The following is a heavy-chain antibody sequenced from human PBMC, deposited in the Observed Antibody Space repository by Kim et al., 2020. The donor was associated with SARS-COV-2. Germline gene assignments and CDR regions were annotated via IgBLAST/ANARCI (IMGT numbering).Heavy chain of an antibody. CDR3: ASKRGRPQWEPYYYYGMDV. V-gene: IGHV3-23*01. D-gene: IGHD1-26*01. J-gene: IGHJ6*02. CDR2: ISGSGGST. CDR1: GFTFSSYA. Sequence: GGSLRLSCAASGFTFSSYAMSWVRQAPWKGLEWVSAISGSGGSTYYADSVKGRFTISRDNSKNTLYLQMNSLRAEDTAVYYCASKRGRPQWEPYYYYGMDVWGQGTTVTVSS.